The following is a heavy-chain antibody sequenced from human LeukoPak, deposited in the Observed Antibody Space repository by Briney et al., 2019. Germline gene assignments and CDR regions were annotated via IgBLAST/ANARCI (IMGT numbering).Heavy chain of an antibody. Sequence: ASVKVSCXVSGYTLTELSMHWVRQAPGKGLEWMGGFDPEDGETIYAQKFQGRVTMTGDTSTDTAYMELSSLRSEDTAVYYCATMGVYYYDSRDYWGQGTLVTVSS. CDR1: GYTLTELS. CDR2: FDPEDGET. J-gene: IGHJ4*02. D-gene: IGHD3-22*01. V-gene: IGHV1-24*01. CDR3: ATMGVYYYDSRDY.